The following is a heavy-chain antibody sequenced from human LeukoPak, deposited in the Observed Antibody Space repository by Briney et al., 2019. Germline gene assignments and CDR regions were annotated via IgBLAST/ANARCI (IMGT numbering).Heavy chain of an antibody. CDR2: IIYSGTT. CDR1: GGSISSHY. D-gene: IGHD5-18*01. Sequence: SETLSLTCTVSGGSISSHYWSWIRRPPGKGLEWIGYIIYSGTTNDNPSLKSRVTISVDTSKNQFSLKLSSVTAADTAVYYCARGREYGYGIDYWGQGNLVTVSS. J-gene: IGHJ4*02. V-gene: IGHV4-59*11. CDR3: ARGREYGYGIDY.